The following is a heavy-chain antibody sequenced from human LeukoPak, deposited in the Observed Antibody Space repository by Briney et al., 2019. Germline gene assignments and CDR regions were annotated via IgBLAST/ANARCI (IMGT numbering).Heavy chain of an antibody. Sequence: SETLSLTCDVSGDSITSGGYCWSWIRQPPGKGLEWIGYIYYSGSASYNPSLKSRVTISVDTSKNQFSLKLSSVTAADTAVYYCARDPTPYYYGSGINWFDPWGQGTLVTVSS. CDR3: ARDPTPYYYGSGINWFDP. V-gene: IGHV4-30-2*01. J-gene: IGHJ5*02. CDR1: GDSITSGGYC. D-gene: IGHD3-10*01. CDR2: IYYSGSA.